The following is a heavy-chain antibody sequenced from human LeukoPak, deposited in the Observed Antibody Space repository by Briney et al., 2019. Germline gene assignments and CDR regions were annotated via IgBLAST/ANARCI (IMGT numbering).Heavy chain of an antibody. CDR2: IYPGDSDT. Sequence: GESLKISCKGSGYSFTSYWIGWVRQMPGKGLEWMGIIYPGDSDTRYSPSFQGQVTISADKSISTAYLQWSSLKASDTAMYYCARRMIVDLTLGSDAFDIWGQGTMVTVSS. CDR1: GYSFTSYW. J-gene: IGHJ3*02. D-gene: IGHD3-22*01. V-gene: IGHV5-51*01. CDR3: ARRMIVDLTLGSDAFDI.